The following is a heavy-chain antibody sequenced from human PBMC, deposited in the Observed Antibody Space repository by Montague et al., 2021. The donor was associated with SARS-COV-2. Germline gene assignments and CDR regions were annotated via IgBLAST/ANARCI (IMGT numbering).Heavy chain of an antibody. D-gene: IGHD1-1*01. J-gene: IGHJ4*02. Sequence: SLRLSCAASGFTFSFYAMSWVRQTPGKGLQWVSVIYSGGSSTYYADSVKGRFTISRDNSKNTLYLQMNSLRAEDTAVYYCAKRLDDYFDYWGQGTLVTASS. CDR1: GFTFSFYA. CDR3: AKRLDDYFDY. V-gene: IGHV3-23*03. CDR2: IYSGGSST.